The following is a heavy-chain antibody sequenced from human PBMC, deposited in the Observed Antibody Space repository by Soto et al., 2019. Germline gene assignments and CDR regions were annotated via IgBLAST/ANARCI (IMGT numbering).Heavy chain of an antibody. Sequence: LRLSCAASGFTFSSYGMHWVRQAPGKGLEWVAVISYDGSNKYYADSVKGRFTISRDNSKNTLYLQMNSLRAEDTAVYYCAKGSYYYGSGSYYNPLDYWGQGTLVTVSS. J-gene: IGHJ4*02. D-gene: IGHD3-10*01. CDR3: AKGSYYYGSGSYYNPLDY. V-gene: IGHV3-30*18. CDR2: ISYDGSNK. CDR1: GFTFSSYG.